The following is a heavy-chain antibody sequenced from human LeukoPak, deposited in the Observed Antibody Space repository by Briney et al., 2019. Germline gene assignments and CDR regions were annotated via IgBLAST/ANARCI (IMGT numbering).Heavy chain of an antibody. Sequence: GGSLRLSCAASGFSFSTREMNWVRQAPGKGPEWVSYIISSGSTIYYADSVQGRFTTSRDNAKNLLFLEMNSLRPEDTAVYYCARIDRDFYYMDVWGIGTTVTVSS. V-gene: IGHV3-48*03. D-gene: IGHD3-22*01. CDR3: ARIDRDFYYMDV. CDR2: IISSGSTI. CDR1: GFSFSTRE. J-gene: IGHJ6*03.